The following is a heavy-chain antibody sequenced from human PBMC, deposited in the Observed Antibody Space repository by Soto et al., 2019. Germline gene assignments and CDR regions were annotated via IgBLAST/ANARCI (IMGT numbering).Heavy chain of an antibody. CDR3: AKVPMMRQQLVPIYFDY. J-gene: IGHJ4*02. CDR1: GFTFGSYA. D-gene: IGHD6-13*01. Sequence: EVQLVESGGGVVQPGRSLRLSCAASGFTFGSYAMHWVRQAPGKGLEWVAVISCNGGSMDYADSVKGRFTISRDNAKNPLYLQMNSLRAEDTALYYCAKVPMMRQQLVPIYFDYWGQGTLGTVSS. V-gene: IGHV3-9*01. CDR2: ISCNGGSM.